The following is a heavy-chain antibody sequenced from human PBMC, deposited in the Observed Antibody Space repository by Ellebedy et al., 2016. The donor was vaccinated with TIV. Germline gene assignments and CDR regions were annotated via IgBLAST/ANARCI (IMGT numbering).Heavy chain of an antibody. CDR2: IKDKTDGGTT. CDR1: GFTFSNAW. CDR3: TTLIVGSRSGGLDV. D-gene: IGHD1-26*01. J-gene: IGHJ6*02. Sequence: GESLKISCAASGFTFSNAWMSWVRQAPGKGLEWVGRIKDKTDGGTTDYAAHVKGRFTITRDDSENTLYLQMNSLKTEDTAVYYCTTLIVGSRSGGLDVWGQGTTVTVSS. V-gene: IGHV3-15*01.